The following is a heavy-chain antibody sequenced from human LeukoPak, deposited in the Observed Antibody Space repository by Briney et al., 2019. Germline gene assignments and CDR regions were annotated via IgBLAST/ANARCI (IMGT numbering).Heavy chain of an antibody. V-gene: IGHV3-33*01. CDR1: GFIFSNYG. Sequence: GVSLRLSCAASGFIFSNYGMHWVRQAPGKGLEWVAVIWYDGSNKYYADSVKGRFTISRDNSKNTLYLRMNSLRAEDTAVYYSARGLFVVVPAAIVSDFDYWGQGALVTVSS. CDR2: IWYDGSNK. D-gene: IGHD2-2*01. CDR3: ARGLFVVVPAAIVSDFDY. J-gene: IGHJ4*02.